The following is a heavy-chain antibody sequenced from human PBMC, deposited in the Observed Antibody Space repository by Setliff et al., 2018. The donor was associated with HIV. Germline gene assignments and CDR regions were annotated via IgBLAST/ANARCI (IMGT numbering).Heavy chain of an antibody. CDR3: ARVRSYGSAYDAFDV. Sequence: SETLSLTCTVSGGSISSYYWSWIRQPPGKGLEWIGYIYYSGATNYNPSLESRVTISLDTSKNQFSLRLTSVTAADTAVYYCARVRSYGSAYDAFDVWGPGTMVTVSS. CDR1: GGSISSYY. J-gene: IGHJ3*01. V-gene: IGHV4-59*08. D-gene: IGHD3-10*01. CDR2: IYYSGAT.